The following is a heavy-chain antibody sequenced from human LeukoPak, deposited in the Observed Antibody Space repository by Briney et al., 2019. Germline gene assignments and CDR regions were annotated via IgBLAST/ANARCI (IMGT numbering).Heavy chain of an antibody. CDR2: ISGSGGST. V-gene: IGHV3-23*01. Sequence: GGSLRLSCAASGFTFSSYAMSWVRQAPGKGLEWVSAISGSGGSTYYADSVKGRFTISRDNSKNTLYLQMNSLRAEDTAVYCCAKIQDRLRGEFDYWGQGTLVTVSS. J-gene: IGHJ4*02. CDR3: AKIQDRLRGEFDY. CDR1: GFTFSSYA.